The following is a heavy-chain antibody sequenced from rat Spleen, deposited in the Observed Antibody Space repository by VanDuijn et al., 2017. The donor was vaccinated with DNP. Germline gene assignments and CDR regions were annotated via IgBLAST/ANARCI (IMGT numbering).Heavy chain of an antibody. V-gene: IGHV5-25*01. CDR1: GFTFSDYY. J-gene: IGHJ2*01. D-gene: IGHD1-4*01. CDR2: ISPSGGST. Sequence: EVLLVESDGGLVQPGRSLKLSCAASGFTFSDYYMAWIRQAPTKGLEWVASISPSGGSTYYRDSVKGRFTISRDNAKSTLYLQMDSLRSEDTAAYYCAGRPPPTRGPFDYWGQGVTVTVSS. CDR3: AGRPPPTRGPFDY.